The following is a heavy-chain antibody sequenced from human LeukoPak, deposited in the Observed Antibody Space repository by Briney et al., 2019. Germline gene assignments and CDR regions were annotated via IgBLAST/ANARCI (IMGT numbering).Heavy chain of an antibody. CDR3: AKARWVSTADAVW. Sequence: GGSLRLSCTASGFSFSNYAMSWVRQAPARGPEWVSSLRGNGETFYADSVKGRCTLSRDDSRNTVYLQLNDLRAEDTAIYYCAKARWVSTADAVWWGQGTQVTVSS. J-gene: IGHJ4*02. CDR1: GFSFSNYA. D-gene: IGHD3-16*01. V-gene: IGHV3-23*01. CDR2: LRGNGET.